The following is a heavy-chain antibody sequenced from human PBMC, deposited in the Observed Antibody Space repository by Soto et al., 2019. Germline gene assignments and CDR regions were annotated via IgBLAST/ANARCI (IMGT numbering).Heavy chain of an antibody. D-gene: IGHD3-3*01. CDR3: ARGSVTIFGVVHYYYGMDV. Sequence: QVQLVQSGAEVKKPGSSVKVSCKASGGTFSSYAISWVRQAPGQGLEWMGGIIPIFGTANYAQKFQGRVTITADESTSTAYMELSSLRSEDTAVYYCARGSVTIFGVVHYYYGMDVWGQGTTVTVSS. CDR2: IIPIFGTA. CDR1: GGTFSSYA. V-gene: IGHV1-69*12. J-gene: IGHJ6*02.